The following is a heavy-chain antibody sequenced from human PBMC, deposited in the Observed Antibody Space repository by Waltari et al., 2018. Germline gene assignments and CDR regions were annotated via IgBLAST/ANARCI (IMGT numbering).Heavy chain of an antibody. V-gene: IGHV4-38-2*01. Sequence: QVQLQESGPGLVKPSETLSLTCAVSGYSISSGYYWGWIRQPPGKGLEWIGSIYHSGRTYYNPSLKSRVTISVDTSKNQFSLKLSSVTAADTAVYYCARVATAFDYWGQGTLVTVSS. CDR2: IYHSGRT. D-gene: IGHD1-26*01. CDR1: GYSISSGYY. CDR3: ARVATAFDY. J-gene: IGHJ4*02.